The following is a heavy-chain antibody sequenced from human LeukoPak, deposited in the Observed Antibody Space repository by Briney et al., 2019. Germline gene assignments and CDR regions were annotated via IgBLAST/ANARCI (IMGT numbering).Heavy chain of an antibody. V-gene: IGHV4-31*03. CDR2: IFYSGST. J-gene: IGHJ6*02. Sequence: SETLSLTCTVSGGSISSGASDWGWIRQHPGKGLEWIGYIFYSGSTYYSPSLKSRINISLDTSKNLFSLKLSSVTAADTAVYYCAREVATGVGYYGMDVWGQGTTATVSS. CDR1: GGSISSGASD. CDR3: AREVATGVGYYGMDV. D-gene: IGHD1-14*01.